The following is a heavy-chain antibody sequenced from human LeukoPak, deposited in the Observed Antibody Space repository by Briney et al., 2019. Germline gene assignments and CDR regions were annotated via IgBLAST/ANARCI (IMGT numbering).Heavy chain of an antibody. J-gene: IGHJ4*02. CDR2: FTSSSRSI. CDR3: AKASLWRVTTYYFDY. Sequence: GGSLRLSCAASGFTFSSYSMTWVRQAPGKGLEWVSSFTSSSRSIYYADSVKGRFTISRDNAKKSLYLQMNSLRAEDTAVYYCAKASLWRVTTYYFDYWGQGTLVTVSS. CDR1: GFTFSSYS. D-gene: IGHD4-17*01. V-gene: IGHV3-21*04.